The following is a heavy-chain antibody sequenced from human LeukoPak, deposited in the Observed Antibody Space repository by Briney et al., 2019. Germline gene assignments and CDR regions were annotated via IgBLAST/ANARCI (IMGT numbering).Heavy chain of an antibody. CDR1: GGSISSSSYY. D-gene: IGHD2-21*02. CDR2: IYYSGST. Sequence: SETLSLTCTVSGGSISSSSYYWGWIRQPPGKGLEWIGSIYYSGSTYYYPSLKSRVTISVDTSENHFSLKLSSVTAADTAVYYCARGHSSVVTAIPYYFDYWGQGTLVTVSS. CDR3: ARGHSSVVTAIPYYFDY. V-gene: IGHV4-39*02. J-gene: IGHJ4*02.